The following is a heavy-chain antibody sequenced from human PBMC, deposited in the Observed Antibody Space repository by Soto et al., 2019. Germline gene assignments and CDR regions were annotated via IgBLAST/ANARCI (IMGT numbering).Heavy chain of an antibody. J-gene: IGHJ4*02. CDR3: AMGLAAAGPLDY. CDR1: GFTFSYSA. Sequence: PGRSLRLSCAAAGFTFSYSAMSWVRQAPGRGLEWVSTISGSGGTPYYADSVKGRFTISRDNSKNSLYLILNSLRADDTAIYYCAMGLAAAGPLDYWGQGALVTVSS. D-gene: IGHD6-13*01. CDR2: ISGSGGTP. V-gene: IGHV3-23*01.